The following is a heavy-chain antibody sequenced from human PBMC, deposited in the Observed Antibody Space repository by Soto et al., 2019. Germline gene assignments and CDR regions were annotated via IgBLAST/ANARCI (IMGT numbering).Heavy chain of an antibody. Sequence: QVQLVQSGAEVKKPGASVKVSCKASGYTFTSYGISWVRQAPGQGLEWMGWISAYNGNTNYAQKLQGRVTMTTDTSTSTAYMELRSLRSDDTAVDYCARPYCSITSCYNCLDAFDIWGQGTMVTVSS. V-gene: IGHV1-18*01. CDR1: GYTFTSYG. CDR3: ARPYCSITSCYNCLDAFDI. CDR2: ISAYNGNT. D-gene: IGHD2-2*02. J-gene: IGHJ3*02.